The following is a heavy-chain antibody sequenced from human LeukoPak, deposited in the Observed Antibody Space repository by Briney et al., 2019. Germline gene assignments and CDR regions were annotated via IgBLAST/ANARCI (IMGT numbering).Heavy chain of an antibody. Sequence: GASVKVSCKASGYTFTIYYMHWVRQAPGQGLEWMGIINPSGGSTSYAQKFQGRVTMTRDTSTSTVYMELSSLRSEDTAVYYCARDPPPAYYGSGSYYLVYPGFNGMDVWGQGTTVTVSS. J-gene: IGHJ6*02. V-gene: IGHV1-46*01. CDR1: GYTFTIYY. CDR2: INPSGGST. CDR3: ARDPPPAYYGSGSYYLVYPGFNGMDV. D-gene: IGHD3-10*01.